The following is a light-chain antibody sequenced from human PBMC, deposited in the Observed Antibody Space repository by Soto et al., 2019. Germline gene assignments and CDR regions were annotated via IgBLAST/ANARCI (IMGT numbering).Light chain of an antibody. V-gene: IGLV1-40*01. Sequence: QSVLTQPPSVSGSPGQRVTISCTGSSSNIGAGYDVHWYQQLPGTAPKLLICDNFNRPSGVPDRFSGSKSGTSASLAITGLQAEDEADYYCQSYDSSLSGYVFGTGTKVTVL. CDR3: QSYDSSLSGYV. CDR1: SSNIGAGYD. J-gene: IGLJ1*01. CDR2: DNF.